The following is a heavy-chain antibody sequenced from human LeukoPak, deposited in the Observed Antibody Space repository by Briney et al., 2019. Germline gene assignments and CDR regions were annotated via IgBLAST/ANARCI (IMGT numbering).Heavy chain of an antibody. J-gene: IGHJ4*02. D-gene: IGHD6-13*01. CDR2: ISSSSSYI. CDR3: ARVRYSSSSGFDY. Sequence: GGSLRLSCAASGFTFSVYSMNWVRQAPGKGLEWVSSISSSSSYIYYADSVKGRFTISRDNAKNSLYLQMNSLRAEDTAVYYCARVRYSSSSGFDYWGQGTLVTVSS. V-gene: IGHV3-21*01. CDR1: GFTFSVYS.